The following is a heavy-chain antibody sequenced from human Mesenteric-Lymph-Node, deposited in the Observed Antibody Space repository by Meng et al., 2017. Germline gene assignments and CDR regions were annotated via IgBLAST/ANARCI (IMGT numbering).Heavy chain of an antibody. CDR3: ARVGSRFCSSTSCSFDF. CDR1: GFTFTRYP. D-gene: IGHD2-2*01. V-gene: IGHV3-64*02. Sequence: GESLKISCAASGFTFTRYPMHWVRQAPGKGLEYVSAITSNGAQTYYVDSVKGRFTISRDNAQNSLYLQMNILRAEDAAVYYCARVGSRFCSSTSCSFDFWGQGSLVTVSS. CDR2: ITSNGAQT. J-gene: IGHJ4*02.